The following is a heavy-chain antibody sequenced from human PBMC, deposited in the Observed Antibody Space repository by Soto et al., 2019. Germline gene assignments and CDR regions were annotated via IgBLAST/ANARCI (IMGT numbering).Heavy chain of an antibody. CDR1: GYTFTGYY. CDR3: ARGITMVRGVLLDAFDI. J-gene: IGHJ3*02. D-gene: IGHD3-10*01. CDR2: INPNSGGT. V-gene: IGHV1-2*04. Sequence: QVQLVQSGAEVKKPRASVKVSCKASGYTFTGYYMHWVRQAPGQGLEWMGWINPNSGGTNYAQKFQGWVTMTRDTSISTAYMELSRLRSDDTAMYYCARGITMVRGVLLDAFDIWGQGTMVTVSS.